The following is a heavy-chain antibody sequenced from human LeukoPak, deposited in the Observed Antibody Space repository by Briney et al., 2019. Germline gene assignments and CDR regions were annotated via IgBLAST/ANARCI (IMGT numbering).Heavy chain of an antibody. CDR2: ISPGGGAT. CDR3: ARTDEVRYYYGMDV. D-gene: IGHD4-11*01. Sequence: ASVKVSCKASGYTFNIYYIHWVRQAPGQGLEWMGMISPGGGATNYAQKLQGRVTMTTDTSTSTAYMELRSLRSDDTAVYYCARTDEVRYYYGMDVWGQGTTVTVSS. J-gene: IGHJ6*02. CDR1: GYTFNIYY. V-gene: IGHV1-18*04.